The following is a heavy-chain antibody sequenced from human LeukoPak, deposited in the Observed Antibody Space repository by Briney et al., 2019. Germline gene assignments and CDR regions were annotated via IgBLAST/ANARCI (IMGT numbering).Heavy chain of an antibody. V-gene: IGHV4-59*01. CDR1: GGSISSYF. J-gene: IGHJ4*02. Sequence: PSETLSLPCSVSGGSISSYFWSWIRQPPGKGLEWIGYIYYSGSTNYNPSLKSRVTISVDTSKNEFSLKLSSVTAADTAVYYCARATGEYSSSRPLDYWGQGTLVTVSS. CDR3: ARATGEYSSSRPLDY. D-gene: IGHD6-6*01. CDR2: IYYSGST.